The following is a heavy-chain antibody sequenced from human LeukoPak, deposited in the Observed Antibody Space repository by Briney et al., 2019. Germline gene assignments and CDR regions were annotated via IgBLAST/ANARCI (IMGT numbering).Heavy chain of an antibody. Sequence: PGGSLRLSCAASGFTFSSYWMSWVRQAPGKGLEWVANIKQDGSEKYYVDSVEGRFTISRDNAKNSLYLQMNSLRAEDTAVYYCARVASSDAFDIWGQGTMVTVSS. CDR1: GFTFSSYW. V-gene: IGHV3-7*01. CDR3: ARVASSDAFDI. J-gene: IGHJ3*02. CDR2: IKQDGSEK.